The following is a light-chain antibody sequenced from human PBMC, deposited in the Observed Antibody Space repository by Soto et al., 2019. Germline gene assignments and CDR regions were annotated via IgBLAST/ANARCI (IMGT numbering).Light chain of an antibody. V-gene: IGKV1-27*01. CDR2: AAA. J-gene: IGKJ5*01. CDR3: QKYGSAPIT. Sequence: DIQMTQSPSSLSVSVGDRVTITCRASQGINNYLAWYQQRPGQVPKLLIYAAATLQSGVPSRFSGSGSGTDFTLTISSLRPEDVATYSCQKYGSAPITFGQGTRLEIK. CDR1: QGINNY.